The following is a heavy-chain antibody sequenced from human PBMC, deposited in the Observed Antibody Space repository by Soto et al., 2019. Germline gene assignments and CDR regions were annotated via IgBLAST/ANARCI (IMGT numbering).Heavy chain of an antibody. CDR3: ARFSGGVYNTYYSYYGMDV. D-gene: IGHD2-15*01. V-gene: IGHV1-18*04. CDR1: GYSFTSYG. Sequence: ASVKVSCKASGYSFTSYGISWVRQAPGQGLDWMGWITTYNGNTKYAQELQGRVTMTTDTSTSTAYMELRSLRSDDTAVYYCARFSGGVYNTYYSYYGMDVWGQGTTVTVSS. CDR2: ITTYNGNT. J-gene: IGHJ6*02.